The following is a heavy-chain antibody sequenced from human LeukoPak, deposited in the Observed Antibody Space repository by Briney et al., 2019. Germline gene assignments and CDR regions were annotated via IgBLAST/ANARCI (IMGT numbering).Heavy chain of an antibody. D-gene: IGHD3-22*01. J-gene: IGHJ1*01. V-gene: IGHV3-74*01. CDR3: ARAPSEIGGYYPEYFRH. CDR2: IKSDGGT. Sequence: GGSLRLSCAASGFTFSTYWMHWVRQAPGKGLVWVSRIKSDGGTNYADSVKGRFTISRNNAKKTVSLQMNSLRPEDTGVYYCARAPSEIGGYYPEYFRHWGQGTLVTVSS. CDR1: GFTFSTYW.